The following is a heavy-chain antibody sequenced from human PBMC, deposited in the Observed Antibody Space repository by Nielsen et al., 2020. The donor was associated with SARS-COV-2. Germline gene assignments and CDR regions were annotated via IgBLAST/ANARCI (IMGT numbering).Heavy chain of an antibody. CDR1: GGSISSYY. CDR3: ARETEYSSSSGYYYYGMDV. Sequence: GSLRLSCTVSGGSISSYYWSWIRQPAGKGLEWIGRIYTSGSTNYNPSLKSRVTMSVDTSKNQFSLKLSSVTAADTAVYYCARETEYSSSSGYYYYGMDVWGQGTTVTVSS. J-gene: IGHJ6*02. D-gene: IGHD6-6*01. CDR2: IYTSGST. V-gene: IGHV4-4*07.